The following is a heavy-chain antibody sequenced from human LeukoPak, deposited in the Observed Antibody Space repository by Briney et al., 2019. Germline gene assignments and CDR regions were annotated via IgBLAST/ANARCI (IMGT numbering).Heavy chain of an antibody. CDR2: IYYSGST. V-gene: IGHV4-39*01. CDR1: GGSISSSSYY. CDR3: ARLPFIAVAGTPDAFDI. D-gene: IGHD6-19*01. J-gene: IGHJ3*02. Sequence: SETLSLTCTVPGGSISSSSYYWGWIRQPPGKGLEWIGSIYYSGSTYYNPSLKSRVTISVDTSKNQFSLKLSSVTAADTAVYYCARLPFIAVAGTPDAFDIWGQGTMVTVSS.